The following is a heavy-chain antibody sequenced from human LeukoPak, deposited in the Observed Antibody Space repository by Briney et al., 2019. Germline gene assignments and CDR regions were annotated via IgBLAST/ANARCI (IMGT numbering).Heavy chain of an antibody. V-gene: IGHV4-30-2*01. CDR2: SCQSGST. D-gene: IGHD3-10*01. J-gene: IGHJ6*04. CDR3: ARGLYGSGSYRNYYYYGMDV. Sequence: SETLTFTCAVPGGSISNGGYSWSWIRQPPGKGREWIGYSCQSGSTYYNPSLKSRVTISVDRSKNQFSLKLSSVTAADTGVYYCARGLYGSGSYRNYYYYGMDVWGKGTTVTASS. CDR1: GGSISNGGYS.